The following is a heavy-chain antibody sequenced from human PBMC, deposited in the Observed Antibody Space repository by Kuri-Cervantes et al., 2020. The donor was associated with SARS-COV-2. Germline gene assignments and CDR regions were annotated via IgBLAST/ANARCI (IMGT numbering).Heavy chain of an antibody. J-gene: IGHJ6*03. CDR1: GFTFSSYW. CDR2: INSDGSST. V-gene: IGHV3-74*01. Sequence: LSLTCAASGFTFSSYWMHWVRQAPGKGLVWVSRINSDGSSTSYADSVKGRFTISRHNSKNTLYLQMNSLRAEDTAVYYCARAQGYYYMDVWGKGTTVTVSS. CDR3: ARAQGYYYMDV.